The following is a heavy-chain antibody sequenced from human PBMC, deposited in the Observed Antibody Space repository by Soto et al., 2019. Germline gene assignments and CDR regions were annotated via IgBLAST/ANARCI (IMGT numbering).Heavy chain of an antibody. CDR3: ARGGALSTSWYWGDGLDS. V-gene: IGHV1-69*06. CDR2: IIPVFGTP. Sequence: QVQLEQSGSEVKKSGSSVKVSCKASGYSFSSHAITWVRQAPGQGLEWMGGIIPVFGTPSYAQKFQGRVTISADKSTNTSYLELGSLRSEDTGVYYCARGGALSTSWYWGDGLDSWGQGTQVTVSS. CDR1: GYSFSSHA. J-gene: IGHJ4*02. D-gene: IGHD6-13*01.